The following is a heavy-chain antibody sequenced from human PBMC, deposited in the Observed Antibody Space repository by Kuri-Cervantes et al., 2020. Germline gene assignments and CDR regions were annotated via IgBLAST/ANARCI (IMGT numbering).Heavy chain of an antibody. CDR3: ARAGEYCSSTSCPSWYFDL. CDR1: GGTFSSYA. Sequence: SVKVSCKASGGTFSSYAISWVRQAPGQGLEWMGGIIPIFGTANYAQKFQGRVTITTDESTSTAYMELSSLRSEDTAVYYCARAGEYCSSTSCPSWYFDLWGRGTLVTVSS. CDR2: IIPIFGTA. J-gene: IGHJ2*01. D-gene: IGHD2-2*01. V-gene: IGHV1-69*05.